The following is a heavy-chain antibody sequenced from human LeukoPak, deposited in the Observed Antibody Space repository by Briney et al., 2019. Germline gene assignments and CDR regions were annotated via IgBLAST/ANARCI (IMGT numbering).Heavy chain of an antibody. D-gene: IGHD1-26*01. Sequence: SQTLSLTCTVSGSSISSGDYYWSWIRQPPGKGLEWIGYIYYSGSTYYNPSLKSRVTISVDTSKNQFSLKLSSVTAADTAVYYCARDRVEWELEIGSRWFDPWGQGTLVTVSS. J-gene: IGHJ5*02. CDR2: IYYSGST. V-gene: IGHV4-30-4*01. CDR1: GSSISSGDYY. CDR3: ARDRVEWELEIGSRWFDP.